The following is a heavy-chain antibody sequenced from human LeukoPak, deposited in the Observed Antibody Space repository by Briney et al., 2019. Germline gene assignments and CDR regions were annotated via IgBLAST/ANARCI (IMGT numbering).Heavy chain of an antibody. J-gene: IGHJ5*02. CDR1: GGTFSSYA. D-gene: IGHD6-13*01. Sequence: GASVKVSCKASGGTFSSYAISWVRQAPGQGLEWMGRIIPILGIANYAQKFQGRVTITADKSTSTAYMELSSLRSEDTAVYYCARGPGIAANWFDPWGQGTLVTVSS. CDR2: IIPILGIA. CDR3: ARGPGIAANWFDP. V-gene: IGHV1-69*04.